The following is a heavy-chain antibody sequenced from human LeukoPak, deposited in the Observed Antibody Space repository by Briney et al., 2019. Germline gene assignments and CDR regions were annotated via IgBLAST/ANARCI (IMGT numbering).Heavy chain of an antibody. Sequence: SETLSLTCTASGGSVSSGSYYWSWIRQPPGKGLEWIGYTYYSGSTNYNPSLKSRVTIPVDTSKNQFSLKLSSVTAADTAVYYCASAGSSGSSHYWGQGTLVTVSS. J-gene: IGHJ4*02. V-gene: IGHV4-61*01. CDR2: TYYSGST. D-gene: IGHD3-10*01. CDR1: GGSVSSGSYY. CDR3: ASAGSSGSSHY.